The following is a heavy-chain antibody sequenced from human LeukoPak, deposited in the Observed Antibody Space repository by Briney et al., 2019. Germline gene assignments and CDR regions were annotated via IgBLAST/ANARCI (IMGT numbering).Heavy chain of an antibody. J-gene: IGHJ5*02. Sequence: PSETLSLTCTVSGGSISSSSYYWGWIRQPPGKGLEWIGSIYYSGSTYYNPSLKSRVTISVDTSQNQFSLKVNSVTAADTAVYYCARDVAAPRMFDPWGQGTLVTVSS. CDR1: GGSISSSSYY. CDR2: IYYSGST. CDR3: ARDVAAPRMFDP. D-gene: IGHD6-13*01. V-gene: IGHV4-39*07.